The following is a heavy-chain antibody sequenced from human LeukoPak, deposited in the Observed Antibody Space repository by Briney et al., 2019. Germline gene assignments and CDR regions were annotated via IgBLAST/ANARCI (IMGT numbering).Heavy chain of an antibody. CDR2: ISAYNGNT. Sequence: VASVKVSCKASGYTFTSYGISWVRQAPGQGPEWMGWISAYNGNTNYAQKLQGRVTMTTDTSTSTAYMELRSLRSDDTAVYYCARDLLSSSYYGSGSYFWGQGTLVTVSS. CDR1: GYTFTSYG. D-gene: IGHD3-10*01. J-gene: IGHJ4*02. CDR3: ARDLLSSSYYGSGSYF. V-gene: IGHV1-18*01.